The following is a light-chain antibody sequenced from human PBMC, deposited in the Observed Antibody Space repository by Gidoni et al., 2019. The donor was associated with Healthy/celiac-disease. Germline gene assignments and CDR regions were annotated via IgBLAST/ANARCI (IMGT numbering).Light chain of an antibody. J-gene: IGKJ1*01. CDR3: QQSYSTLWT. CDR2: AAY. V-gene: IGKV1-39*01. Sequence: DIQMTQSPSSLSASVGDRVTITCRASQSISSYLNWYQQKPGKAPKLLIYAAYSLQSGVPSRFSSSRSGTDVTLTISSLQPEDFATYYCQQSYSTLWTFGQGTKVEIK. CDR1: QSISSY.